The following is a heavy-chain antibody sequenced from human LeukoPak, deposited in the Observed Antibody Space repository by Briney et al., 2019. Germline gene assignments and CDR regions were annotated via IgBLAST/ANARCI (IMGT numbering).Heavy chain of an antibody. CDR3: ARSPCSSTRCYHS. V-gene: IGHV3-11*06. D-gene: IGHD2-2*01. J-gene: IGHJ5*02. CDR1: GFPFSDYY. CDR2: ISSSSKYT. Sequence: KPGGSLSLSCAASGFPFSDYYMSWVRQAPGKGLEWVSYISSSSKYTNYVDSVKGRFTISRDNAKNSLNLQMNSLRVEDTAVYYCARSPCSSTRCYHSWGQGTLVTVSS.